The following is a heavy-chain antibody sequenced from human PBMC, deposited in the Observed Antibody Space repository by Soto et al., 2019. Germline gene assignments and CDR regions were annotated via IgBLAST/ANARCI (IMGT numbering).Heavy chain of an antibody. V-gene: IGHV4-59*01. CDR1: GVSSSSYY. CDR3: ARAREDYYDSSGYYYVDYFNY. CDR2: IYYSGST. Sequence: SETLSLTCTFSGVSSSSYYWSWIRQPPGKGLEWIGYIYYSGSTNYNPSLKSRVTISVDTSKNQFSLKLSSVTAADTAVYYCARAREDYYDSSGYYYVDYFNYWGQGTLVTVSS. J-gene: IGHJ4*02. D-gene: IGHD3-22*01.